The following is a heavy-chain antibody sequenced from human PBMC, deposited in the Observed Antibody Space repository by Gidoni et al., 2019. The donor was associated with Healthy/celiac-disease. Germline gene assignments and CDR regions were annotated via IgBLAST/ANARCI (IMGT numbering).Heavy chain of an antibody. Sequence: QVQLVESGGGVVQPGRSLRLSCAASGFTFSSYGMHWVRQAPGKGLEWVAVISYDGSNKYYADSVKGRFTISRDNSKNTLYLQMNSLRAEDTAVYYCAKWTTVTTETGYGMDVWGQGTTVTVSS. J-gene: IGHJ6*02. CDR3: AKWTTVTTETGYGMDV. CDR1: GFTFSSYG. CDR2: ISYDGSNK. D-gene: IGHD4-17*01. V-gene: IGHV3-30*18.